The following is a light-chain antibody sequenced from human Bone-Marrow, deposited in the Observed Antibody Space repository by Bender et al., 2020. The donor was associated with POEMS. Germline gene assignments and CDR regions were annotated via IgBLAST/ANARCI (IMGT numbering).Light chain of an antibody. V-gene: IGLV3-25*03. CDR1: ALAKEF. Sequence: SDELTQPPSVSVSPGQTARITCSGDALAKEFVYWYQQKPGQAPVLVIYKDTERPSGIPERFSGSTSGTTVTLTISGVQAEDEADYYCQSQETSDTYVVFGTGTKVTVL. CDR3: QSQETSDTYVV. J-gene: IGLJ1*01. CDR2: KDT.